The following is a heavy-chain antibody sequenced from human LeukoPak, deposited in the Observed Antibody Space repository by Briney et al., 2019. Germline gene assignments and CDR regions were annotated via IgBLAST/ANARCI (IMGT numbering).Heavy chain of an antibody. J-gene: IGHJ4*02. CDR2: INWNGGST. D-gene: IGHD3-22*01. Sequence: PGGSLRLSCAASGFTFDDYGMSWVRQAPGKGPEWVSGINWNGGSTGYADSVKGRFTISRDNAKNSLYLQMNSLRAEDTALYYCARVEYYYDSSGYYFDYWGQGTLVTVSS. V-gene: IGHV3-20*04. CDR1: GFTFDDYG. CDR3: ARVEYYYDSSGYYFDY.